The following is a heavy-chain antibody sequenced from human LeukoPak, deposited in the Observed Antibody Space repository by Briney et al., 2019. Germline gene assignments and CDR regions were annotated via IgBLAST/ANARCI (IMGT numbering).Heavy chain of an antibody. D-gene: IGHD3-10*01. CDR3: ARDYYGSGSSYSLRY. CDR2: ISYDGSNK. CDR1: GFTFSSYA. Sequence: GGSLRLSCAASGFTFSSYAMHWVRQAPGKGLEWVAVISYDGSNKYYADSVKGRFTISRDNSKNTLYLQMNSLRAEDTAVYYCARDYYGSGSSYSLRYWGQGTLDTVSS. J-gene: IGHJ4*02. V-gene: IGHV3-30*04.